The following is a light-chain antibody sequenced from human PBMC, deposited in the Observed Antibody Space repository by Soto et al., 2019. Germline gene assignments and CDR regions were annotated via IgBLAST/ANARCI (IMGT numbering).Light chain of an antibody. J-gene: IGKJ5*01. V-gene: IGKV3-20*01. CDR2: GAS. CDR3: QQYGSSPDT. Sequence: EFVLTQSPGTLSLSPGERVTLSCRASQSVSSSYLAWYQQKPGQAPRLLIYGASSRATGIPDRFSGSGSGTDFTLTISRLEPEDFAVYYCQQYGSSPDTFGQGTRLEIK. CDR1: QSVSSSY.